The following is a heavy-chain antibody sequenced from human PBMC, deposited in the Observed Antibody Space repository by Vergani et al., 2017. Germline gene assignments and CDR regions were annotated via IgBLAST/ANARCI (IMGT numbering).Heavy chain of an antibody. CDR3: ARHTTYTDS. J-gene: IGHJ4*02. Sequence: EVELVQSGPEMRKPGEALKISCKGSEYSFGNYWNGWVRQMRGKGLEWMGIIYPADSDTRYSPSFQGQVTISADKSISTAFLQWDSLKASDTALYYCARHTTYTDSWGQGTLVTVSS. CDR2: IYPADSDT. D-gene: IGHD1-1*01. CDR1: EYSFGNYW. V-gene: IGHV5-51*01.